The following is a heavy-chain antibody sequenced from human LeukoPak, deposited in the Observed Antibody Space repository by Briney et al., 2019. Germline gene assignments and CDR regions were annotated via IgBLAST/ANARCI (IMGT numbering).Heavy chain of an antibody. D-gene: IGHD6-6*01. V-gene: IGHV4-34*01. CDR2: INHSGST. CDR3: ARSLLEYRSSSGFDY. Sequence: SETLSLTCAVYGESFSGYYWTWIRQPPGKGLEWIGEINHSGSTNYNPSLKSRVTISVDTSKNQFSLKLSSVTAADAAVYYCARSLLEYRSSSGFDYWGQGTLVTVSS. J-gene: IGHJ4*02. CDR1: GESFSGYY.